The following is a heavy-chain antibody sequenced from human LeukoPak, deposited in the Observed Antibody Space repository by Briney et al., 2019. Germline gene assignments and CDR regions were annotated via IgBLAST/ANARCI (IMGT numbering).Heavy chain of an antibody. CDR1: GFTFSSYS. D-gene: IGHD1-26*01. J-gene: IGHJ4*02. Sequence: PGGSLRLSCAASGFTFSSYSMNWVRQAPGKGLEWVSYISSSSSTIYYADSVKGRFTISRDNAKNSLYLQMDSLRAEDTAVYYCARDRYSIVGADRFEDWGQGTLVTVSS. V-gene: IGHV3-48*01. CDR3: ARDRYSIVGADRFED. CDR2: ISSSSSTI.